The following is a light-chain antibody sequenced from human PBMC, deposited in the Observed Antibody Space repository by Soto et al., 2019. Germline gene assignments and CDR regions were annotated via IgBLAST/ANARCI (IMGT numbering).Light chain of an antibody. J-gene: IGKJ1*01. V-gene: IGKV3-15*01. Sequence: EIAMTQSPATLSVFPRERPTLSCGASQSVKSNLAWYQQKPGQAPRLVIYGASTRAAGIPARFSGSGSGTEFTLTISSLQSEDFAIYYCQQYNNCPRTFGQGTKVDIK. CDR3: QQYNNCPRT. CDR1: QSVKSN. CDR2: GAS.